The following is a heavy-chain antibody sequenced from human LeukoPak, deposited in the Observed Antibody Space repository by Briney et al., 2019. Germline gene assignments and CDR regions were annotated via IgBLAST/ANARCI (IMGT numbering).Heavy chain of an antibody. Sequence: SETLSLTCAVYGASLNGHYWSWLRQPPGKGLEWIGEGSDVGGTKYNPSLKSRVTISVDTSKNQFSLILSSVTAADTAVYFCARGVGLGDAFDIWGQGTMVTVSS. CDR3: ARGVGLGDAFDI. CDR1: GASLNGHY. V-gene: IGHV4-34*01. J-gene: IGHJ3*02. D-gene: IGHD6-19*01. CDR2: GSDVGGT.